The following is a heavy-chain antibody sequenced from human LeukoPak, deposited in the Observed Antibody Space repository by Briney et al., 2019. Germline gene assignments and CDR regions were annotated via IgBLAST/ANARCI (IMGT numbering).Heavy chain of an antibody. CDR3: ASTPSGSSAWYYFDK. CDR2: IYYSGNT. D-gene: IGHD6-19*01. Sequence: SETLSLTCTLSGGSISSRYWSWIRQPPGKGLEWIGSIYYSGNTYYNPSLKSRVTISVDTSKKQFSLQLSSVTAADTAVYYCASTPSGSSAWYYFDKWGQGTLVTVSS. J-gene: IGHJ4*02. V-gene: IGHV4-59*05. CDR1: GGSISSRY.